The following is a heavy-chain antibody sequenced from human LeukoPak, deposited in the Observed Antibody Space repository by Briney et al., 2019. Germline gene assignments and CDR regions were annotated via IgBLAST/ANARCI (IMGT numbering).Heavy chain of an antibody. V-gene: IGHV4-39*01. CDR3: ARPHVPAANNWFDP. J-gene: IGHJ5*02. Sequence: SETLSLTCTISGASINIISYYWGWIRQPPGKGLEWIGSIYYSGSTYYNPSLKSRVTISVDTSKNQFSLKLSSVTAADTAVYYCARPHVPAANNWFDPWGQGTLVTVSS. CDR2: IYYSGST. D-gene: IGHD2-2*01. CDR1: GASINIISYY.